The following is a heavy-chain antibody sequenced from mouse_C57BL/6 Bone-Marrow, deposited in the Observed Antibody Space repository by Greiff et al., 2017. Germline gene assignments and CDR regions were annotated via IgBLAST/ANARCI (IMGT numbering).Heavy chain of an antibody. V-gene: IGHV5-17*01. CDR3: AEGYYFDY. CDR2: ISSGSSTI. J-gene: IGHJ2*01. D-gene: IGHD3-3*01. CDR1: GFTFSDYG. Sequence: EVQVVESGGGLVKPGGSLKLSCAASGFTFSDYGMHWVRQAPEKGLEWVAYISSGSSTIYYADTVKGRFTISRDNAKNTLFLQMTSLRSEDTAMYYCAEGYYFDYWGQGTTLTVSS.